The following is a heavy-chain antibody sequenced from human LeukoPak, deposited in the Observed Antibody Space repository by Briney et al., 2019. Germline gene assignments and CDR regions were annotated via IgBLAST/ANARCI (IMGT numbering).Heavy chain of an antibody. J-gene: IGHJ5*02. V-gene: IGHV3-23*01. CDR1: GFTFSSYA. CDR3: AKEPRDIVVEGWFDP. D-gene: IGHD2-15*01. Sequence: GGSLRLSCAASGFTFSSYAMSWVRQAPGKELEWVSAISGSGGSTYYADSVKGRFTISRDNSKNTLYLQMNSLRAEDTAVYYCAKEPRDIVVEGWFDPWGQGTLVTVSS. CDR2: ISGSGGST.